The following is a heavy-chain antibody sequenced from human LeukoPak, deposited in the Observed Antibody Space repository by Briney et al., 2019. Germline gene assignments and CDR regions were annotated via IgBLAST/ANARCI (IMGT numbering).Heavy chain of an antibody. J-gene: IGHJ6*04. CDR2: IKQDGSEK. V-gene: IGHV3-7*03. CDR1: GFTFSSYW. CDR3: ARKAYGLDV. Sequence: TGGSLRLSCAPSGFTFSSYWMSWVRQAPGKGLEWVANIKQDGSEKCYVDSVKGRFTISRDNAKNSLYLQMNSLRAEDTAVYYCARKAYGLDVWGKGTTVTVSS.